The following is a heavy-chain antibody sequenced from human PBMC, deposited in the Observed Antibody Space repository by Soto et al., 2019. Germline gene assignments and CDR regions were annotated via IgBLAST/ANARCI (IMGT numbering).Heavy chain of an antibody. D-gene: IGHD3-22*01. CDR3: AKLQYYYDSSGYYFDY. CDR1: GFTFSSYA. CDR2: ISGSGGST. V-gene: IGHV3-23*01. J-gene: IGHJ4*02. Sequence: EVQLLESGGGLVQPGGSLRLSCAASGFTFSSYAMSWVRQAPGKGLEWVSAISGSGGSTYYADSVKGRFTISRDNSKNTLYLQMNSLRAEDTDVYYCAKLQYYYDSSGYYFDYWGQGTLVTVSS.